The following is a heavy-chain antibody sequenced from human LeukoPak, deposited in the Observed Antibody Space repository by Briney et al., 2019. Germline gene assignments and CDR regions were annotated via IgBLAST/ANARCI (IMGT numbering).Heavy chain of an antibody. CDR2: FVPEDGET. Sequence: ASVKVSCKVSVYTLTELSMHWVRQAPGKGPEKMGGFVPEDGETIYAQKFQGRVTMTEDTSTDTAYMELSSLRSEDTAVYYCATGYGGCSSTSCFLLFDYWGQGTLVTVSS. J-gene: IGHJ4*02. CDR3: ATGYGGCSSTSCFLLFDY. V-gene: IGHV1-24*01. CDR1: VYTLTELS. D-gene: IGHD2-2*01.